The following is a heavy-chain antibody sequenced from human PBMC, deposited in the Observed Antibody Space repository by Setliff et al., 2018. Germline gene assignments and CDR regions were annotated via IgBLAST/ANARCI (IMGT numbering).Heavy chain of an antibody. D-gene: IGHD5-18*01. CDR1: GGSISSYY. V-gene: IGHV4-59*01. J-gene: IGHJ3*02. CDR2: IYHSGST. CDR3: AGPRGYSYGNTNDAFDI. Sequence: SETLSLTCTVSGGSISSYYWSWIRQPPGKGLEWIGYIYHSGSTNYNPSLKSRVTISVDKSKNQFSLKLSPVTAADTAVYYCAGPRGYSYGNTNDAFDIWGQGTMVT.